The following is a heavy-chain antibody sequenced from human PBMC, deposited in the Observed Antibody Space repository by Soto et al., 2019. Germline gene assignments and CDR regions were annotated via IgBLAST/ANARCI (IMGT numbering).Heavy chain of an antibody. CDR2: INPSGGST. V-gene: IGHV1-46*01. CDR1: GYTFTSYY. D-gene: IGHD3-22*01. CDR3: ARGLIYYSSGYYFDY. Sequence: QVQLVQSGAEVKKPGASVKVSCKASGYTFTSYYMHWVRQAPGQGLEWMGIINPSGGSTRYAQKFQGRVTMTRDTSTSTVYMELSSLRSEDTAVYYGARGLIYYSSGYYFDYWGQGTLVTVSS. J-gene: IGHJ4*02.